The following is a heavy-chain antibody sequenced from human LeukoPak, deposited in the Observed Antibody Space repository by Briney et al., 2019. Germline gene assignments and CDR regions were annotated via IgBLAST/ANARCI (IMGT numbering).Heavy chain of an antibody. CDR3: ARVSGYSYGQ. CDR2: IKQDGSEK. Sequence: GGSLRLSCAASGFTFSSYWMSWVRQAPGKGLEWVANIKQDGSEKYYVDSVEGRFTISRDNSKNTLYLRMGSLRPEDMAVYYCARVSGYSYGQWGQGTLVTVSS. CDR1: GFTFSSYW. D-gene: IGHD5-18*01. V-gene: IGHV3-7*01. J-gene: IGHJ4*02.